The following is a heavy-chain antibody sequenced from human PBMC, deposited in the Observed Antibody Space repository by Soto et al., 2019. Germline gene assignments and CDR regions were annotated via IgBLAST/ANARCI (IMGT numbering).Heavy chain of an antibody. V-gene: IGHV4-59*01. CDR2: IYYSGST. CDR1: GGSISSYY. CDR3: ARDSDYYGSGSYSYYYMDV. D-gene: IGHD3-10*01. Sequence: QVQLQESGPGLVKPSETLSLTCTVSGGSISSYYWSWIRQPPGKGLEWIGYIYYSGSTNYNPSLKSRVTISVATSKNQFSLKLSSVTAADTAVYYCARDSDYYGSGSYSYYYMDVWGKGTTVTVSS. J-gene: IGHJ6*03.